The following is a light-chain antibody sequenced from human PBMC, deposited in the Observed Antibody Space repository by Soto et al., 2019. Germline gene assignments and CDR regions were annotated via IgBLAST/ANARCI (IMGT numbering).Light chain of an antibody. J-gene: IGKJ2*01. CDR3: QQSYTTPNT. V-gene: IGKV1-39*01. CDR1: QSIRSH. Sequence: DIQMTQSPSSLSASVGDRVTITCRASQSIRSHLNWYHQKPGKTPQLLIYGASKLQSGAPSRFTDSGSGTHFTLTISSLQPEEFATYYCQQSYTTPNTFGQGTKLEIK. CDR2: GAS.